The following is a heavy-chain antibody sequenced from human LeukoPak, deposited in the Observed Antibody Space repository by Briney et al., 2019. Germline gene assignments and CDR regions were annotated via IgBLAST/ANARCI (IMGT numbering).Heavy chain of an antibody. J-gene: IGHJ4*02. CDR1: GYSFTSYW. CDR3: ARLVSYYYGSGSYQQGGDY. V-gene: IGHV5-10-1*01. Sequence: GESLKISCKGSGYSFTSYWISWVRQMPGKGLEWMGRIDPSDSYTNYSPSFQGHVTISADKSISTAYLQWSSLKASDTAMYYCARLVSYYYGSGSYQQGGDYWGQGTLVTVSS. D-gene: IGHD3-10*01. CDR2: IDPSDSYT.